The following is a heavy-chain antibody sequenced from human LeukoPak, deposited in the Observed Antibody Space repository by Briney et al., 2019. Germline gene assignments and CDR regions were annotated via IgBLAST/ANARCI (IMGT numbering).Heavy chain of an antibody. CDR2: IKSNPDGGTA. CDR3: STDRRLTGLFDF. V-gene: IGHV3-15*01. Sequence: GGSLRLSCAASGFIFSNAWMSWVRQAPGKGLEWVGRIKSNPDGGTADYAAPVKGRFTISRDDSKTTLYLQMNNLKTEDTAVYYCSTDRRLTGLFDFWGQGTQVTVSS. CDR1: GFIFSNAW. J-gene: IGHJ4*02. D-gene: IGHD3-9*01.